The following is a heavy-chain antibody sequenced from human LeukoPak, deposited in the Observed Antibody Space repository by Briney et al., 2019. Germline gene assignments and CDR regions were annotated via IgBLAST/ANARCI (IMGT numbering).Heavy chain of an antibody. Sequence: SVKVSCKASGGTFSSYAISWVRQAPGQGLEWMGGIIPIFGTADYAQKFQGRVTITADESTSTAYMELSSLRSEDTAVYYCARDSGAARPPGGYYYYYMDVWGKGTTVTVSS. D-gene: IGHD6-6*01. V-gene: IGHV1-69*01. CDR2: IIPIFGTA. CDR1: GGTFSSYA. J-gene: IGHJ6*03. CDR3: ARDSGAARPPGGYYYYYMDV.